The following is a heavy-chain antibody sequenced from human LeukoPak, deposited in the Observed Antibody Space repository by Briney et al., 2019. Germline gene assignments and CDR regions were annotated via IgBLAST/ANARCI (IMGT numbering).Heavy chain of an antibody. J-gene: IGHJ4*02. D-gene: IGHD5-24*01. CDR3: ARDPGMATSYYFDY. V-gene: IGHV4-59*01. CDR1: GGSISSYY. CDR2: IYYSGST. Sequence: ASETLSLTCTVSGGSISSYYWSWIRQPPGKGLEWIGYIYYSGSTNYNPSLKSRVTISVDTSKNQFSLELSSVTAADTAVYYCARDPGMATSYYFDYWGQGTLVTVSS.